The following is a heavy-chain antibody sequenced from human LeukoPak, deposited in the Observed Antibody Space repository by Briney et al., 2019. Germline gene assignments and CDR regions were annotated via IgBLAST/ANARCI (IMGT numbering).Heavy chain of an antibody. V-gene: IGHV3-30*02. CDR3: AKDVEYNIVGAIGY. CDR1: GFTFSSYS. CDR2: IRYDGSSK. D-gene: IGHD1-26*01. Sequence: GGSLRLSCAASGFTFSSYSMNWVRQAPGKGLEWVAFIRYDGSSKYYADSVKDRFTISRDNSKNTLYLQMNSLRAEDTAVYYCAKDVEYNIVGAIGYWGQGTLVTVSS. J-gene: IGHJ4*02.